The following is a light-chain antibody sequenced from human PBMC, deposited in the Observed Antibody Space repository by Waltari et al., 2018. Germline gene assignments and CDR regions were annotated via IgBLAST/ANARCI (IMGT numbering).Light chain of an antibody. CDR3: HQYNDGPPFN. Sequence: EIVMTQSPPTLSVSPGERAILSCRASQSVTTNLAWYQQKPGQPPRLLIYGASTRATDIPARFSGSGSGTEFTLTITSLQSEDFAVYYCHQYNDGPPFNFGQGTKLEIK. CDR1: QSVTTN. V-gene: IGKV3-15*01. J-gene: IGKJ2*01. CDR2: GAS.